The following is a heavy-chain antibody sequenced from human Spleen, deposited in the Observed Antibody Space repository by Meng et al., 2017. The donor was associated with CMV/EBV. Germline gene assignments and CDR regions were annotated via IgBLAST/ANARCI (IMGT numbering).Heavy chain of an antibody. CDR2: MNPKNEDT. Sequence: ASVKVSCKTSGYTFTSYDIYWVRQATGQGLEWMGWMNPKNEDTAYAQKFQGRATMTRDTSLTTAYMELSSLRSEDTAVYYCARGKRRYCSSTSCYRSQFAFDIWGQGTMVTVSS. V-gene: IGHV1-8*01. CDR1: GYTFTSYD. D-gene: IGHD2-2*01. J-gene: IGHJ3*02. CDR3: ARGKRRYCSSTSCYRSQFAFDI.